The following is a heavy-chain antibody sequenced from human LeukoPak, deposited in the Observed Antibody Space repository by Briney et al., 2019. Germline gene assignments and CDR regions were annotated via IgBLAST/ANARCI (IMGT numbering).Heavy chain of an antibody. CDR2: ISSSSSYI. CDR3: ARQELNSGYDFHFDY. V-gene: IGHV3-21*04. J-gene: IGHJ4*02. CDR1: GFTFSSYS. D-gene: IGHD5-12*01. Sequence: GGSLTLYCAAYGFTFSSYSMKWVRQAPGNGLEWVSSISSSSSYIYYADSVKGRFTISRDNAKNSLYLQMNSLRSDDTDVYYCARQELNSGYDFHFDYWGQGTLVTVSS.